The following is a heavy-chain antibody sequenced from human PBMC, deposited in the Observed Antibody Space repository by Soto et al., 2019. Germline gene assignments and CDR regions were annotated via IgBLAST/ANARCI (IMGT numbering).Heavy chain of an antibody. CDR3: AKVGESDDSSALGWPILDY. CDR1: GFTFSSYA. D-gene: IGHD3-22*01. V-gene: IGHV3-23*01. J-gene: IGHJ4*02. Sequence: LRLSCAASGFTFSSYAMSWVRQAPWKGLEWVSAISGSGGSTYYADSVKGRFTISRDNSKNTLYLQMNSLRAEDTAVYYCAKVGESDDSSALGWPILDYWGQGTLVTVSS. CDR2: ISGSGGST.